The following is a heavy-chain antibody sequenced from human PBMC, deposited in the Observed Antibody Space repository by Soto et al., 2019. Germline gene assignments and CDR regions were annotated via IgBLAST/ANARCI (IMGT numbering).Heavy chain of an antibody. CDR2: IKQDGRVR. V-gene: IGHV3-7*01. J-gene: IGHJ5*02. D-gene: IGHD2-15*01. CDR3: TRTRGPDTRSPHH. CDR1: GFTFSDYF. Sequence: EVQLVESGGGLVQPGGSLRLSCAASGFTFSDYFMTCVRQAPGKRLESVANIKQDGRVRYYVSSVKARFTISSHNAKNSLFLQRSSLRVEGTAIYYSTRTRGPDTRSPHHWRQGTLVTVSS.